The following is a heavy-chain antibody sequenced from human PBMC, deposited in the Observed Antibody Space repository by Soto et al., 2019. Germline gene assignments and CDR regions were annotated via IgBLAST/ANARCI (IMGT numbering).Heavy chain of an antibody. V-gene: IGHV3-30*18. CDR3: AKADYSNYAIDY. CDR1: GFTFSDYY. D-gene: IGHD4-4*01. Sequence: QVQLVESGGGLVKPGGSLRLSCAASGFTFSDYYMSWIRQAPGKGLEWVAVISYDGSNKYYADSVKGRFTISRDNSKNTLYLQMNSLRAEDTAVYYCAKADYSNYAIDYWGQGTLVTVSS. J-gene: IGHJ4*02. CDR2: ISYDGSNK.